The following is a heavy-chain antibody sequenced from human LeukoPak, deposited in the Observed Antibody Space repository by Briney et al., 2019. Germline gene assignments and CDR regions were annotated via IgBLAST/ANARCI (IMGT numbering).Heavy chain of an antibody. CDR2: ISDGGST. Sequence: GGSLRLSCAASGFTISSNYMNWVRQAPGKGLDWVSVISDGGSTYYADSVKGQFTISRDNSKNTLYLQMNSLRAEDTAVYYCARDRYYDSSGYYKNFGGLGFDYWGQGTLVTVSS. D-gene: IGHD3-22*01. CDR1: GFTISSNY. J-gene: IGHJ4*02. V-gene: IGHV3-53*05. CDR3: ARDRYYDSSGYYKNFGGLGFDY.